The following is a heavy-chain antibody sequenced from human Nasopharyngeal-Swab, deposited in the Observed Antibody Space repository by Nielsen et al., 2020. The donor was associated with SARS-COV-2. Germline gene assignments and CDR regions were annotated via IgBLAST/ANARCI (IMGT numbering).Heavy chain of an antibody. CDR1: GGSISSYY. CDR2: IYSSGST. D-gene: IGHD3-22*01. Sequence: SETLSLTCTVSGGSISSYYWSWIRQPPGKGLEWIGYIYSSGSTNYNPSLKSRVTISVDTSKNQFSLKLTSVTAADTAVYYCARDGDSSGYYSYYMDVWGKGTTVTVSS. CDR3: ARDGDSSGYYSYYMDV. J-gene: IGHJ6*03. V-gene: IGHV4-59*01.